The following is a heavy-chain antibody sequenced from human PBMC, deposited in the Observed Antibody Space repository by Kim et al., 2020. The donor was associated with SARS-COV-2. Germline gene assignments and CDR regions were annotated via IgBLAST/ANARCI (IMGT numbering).Heavy chain of an antibody. CDR3: ARGRMVRGVIIIGGFYLY. J-gene: IGHJ4*02. CDR2: INHSGST. D-gene: IGHD3-10*01. CDR1: GGSFSGYY. Sequence: SETLSLTCAVYGGSFSGYYWSWIRQPPGKGLEWIGEINHSGSTNYNPSLKSRVTISVDTSKNQFSLKLSSVTAADTAVYYCARGRMVRGVIIIGGFYLYWGQGTLVTVSS. V-gene: IGHV4-34*01.